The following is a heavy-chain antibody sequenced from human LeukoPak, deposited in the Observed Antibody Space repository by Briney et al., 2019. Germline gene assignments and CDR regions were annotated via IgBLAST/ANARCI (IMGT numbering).Heavy chain of an antibody. CDR3: ATVAGTFSDAFDI. Sequence: GGSLRLSCAASGFTFSNYWIHWVRQAPGKGLVWVSRINSGGSSTKYADSVKGRFTISRYNAKNTLYLQMNSLRAEDTAVYYCATVAGTFSDAFDIWGQGTMVTVSS. J-gene: IGHJ3*02. D-gene: IGHD6-19*01. CDR2: INSGGSST. V-gene: IGHV3-74*03. CDR1: GFTFSNYW.